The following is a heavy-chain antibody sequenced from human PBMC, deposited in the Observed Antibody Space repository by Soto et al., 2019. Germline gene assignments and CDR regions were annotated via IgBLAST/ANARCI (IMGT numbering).Heavy chain of an antibody. Sequence: ASVKVSCKASGYTLTGFYMPWVRHAPGQGLEWMGCINPNSGGTNYAQKFRGWATMTRDTSISTAYMELSRRRSDDTAVYHCATSRASIAVAGETEYYLAYWGQGTWVTVPS. D-gene: IGHD6-19*01. CDR1: GYTLTGFY. J-gene: IGHJ4*02. V-gene: IGHV1-2*04. CDR2: INPNSGGT. CDR3: ATSRASIAVAGETEYYLAY.